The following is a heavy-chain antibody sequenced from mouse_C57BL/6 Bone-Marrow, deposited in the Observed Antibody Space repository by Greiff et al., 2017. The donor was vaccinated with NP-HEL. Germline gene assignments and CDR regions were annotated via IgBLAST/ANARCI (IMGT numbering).Heavy chain of an antibody. CDR2: IYPGSGNT. V-gene: IGHV1-76*01. Sequence: QVQLKESGAELVRPGASVKLSCKASGYTFTDYYINWVKQRPGQGLEWIARIYPGSGNTYYNEKFKGKATLTAEKSSSTAYMQLSSLTSEDSAVYFCAKNYGYPYAMDYWGQGTSVTVSS. CDR3: AKNYGYPYAMDY. J-gene: IGHJ4*01. CDR1: GYTFTDYY. D-gene: IGHD2-2*01.